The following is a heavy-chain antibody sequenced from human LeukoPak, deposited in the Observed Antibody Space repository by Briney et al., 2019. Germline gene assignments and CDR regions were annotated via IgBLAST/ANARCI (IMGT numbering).Heavy chain of an antibody. CDR2: IYITGST. CDR3: ARLYYYYYHVDV. J-gene: IGHJ6*04. CDR1: GGSITSYY. V-gene: IGHV4-4*07. Sequence: SETLSLTCTVSGGSITSYYWSWIRQSAGKGLEWIGRIYITGSTTYNPSLKSRVTISVDTSKKQFSLKVTSVTAADTALYYCARLYYYYYHVDVWGKGITVTISS.